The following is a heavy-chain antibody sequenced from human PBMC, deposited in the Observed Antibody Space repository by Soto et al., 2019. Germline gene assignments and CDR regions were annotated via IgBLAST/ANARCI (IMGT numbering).Heavy chain of an antibody. Sequence: SETLSLTCTVSGGSISSSSYYWGWIRQPPGKGREWIGSIYYSGSTYYNPSLKSRVTISVDTSKNQFSLKLSSVTAADTAVYYCARHGGVYAFDIWGQGTMVTVSS. CDR2: IYYSGST. CDR1: GGSISSSSYY. CDR3: ARHGGVYAFDI. J-gene: IGHJ3*02. D-gene: IGHD6-13*01. V-gene: IGHV4-39*01.